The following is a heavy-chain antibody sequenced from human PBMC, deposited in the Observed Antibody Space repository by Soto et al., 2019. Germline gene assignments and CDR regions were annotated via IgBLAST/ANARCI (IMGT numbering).Heavy chain of an antibody. CDR3: ARTEWIQLWFDY. V-gene: IGHV4-31*03. CDR1: GASISSGGYY. Sequence: QVQLLESGPGLVKPSQTLSLICNVSGASISSGGYYWSWIRQRPGGGLEWLGFIYYSGISHYNPSLKSRATISVDTSKNQFSLKLISVTAADTAVYYCARTEWIQLWFDYCGQGALVTVS. D-gene: IGHD5-18*01. CDR2: IYYSGIS. J-gene: IGHJ4*02.